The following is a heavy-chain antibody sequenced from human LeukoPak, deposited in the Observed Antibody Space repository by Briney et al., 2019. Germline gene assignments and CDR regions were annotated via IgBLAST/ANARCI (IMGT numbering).Heavy chain of an antibody. J-gene: IGHJ4*02. V-gene: IGHV3-30*02. D-gene: IGHD6-6*01. CDR2: IWYGGSNK. Sequence: TGGSLRLSCAASGFTFSSYGMHWVRQAPGKGLEWVAVIWYGGSNKYYADSVKGRFTISRDNSKNTLYLQMNSLRAEDTAVYYCAKSYSSSSGLIDYWGQGTLVTVSS. CDR3: AKSYSSSSGLIDY. CDR1: GFTFSSYG.